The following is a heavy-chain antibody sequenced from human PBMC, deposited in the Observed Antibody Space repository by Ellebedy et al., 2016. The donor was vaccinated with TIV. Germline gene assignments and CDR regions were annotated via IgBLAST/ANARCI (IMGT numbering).Heavy chain of an antibody. CDR3: MHLVVVAATGY. Sequence: GESLKISCAASGFTFSVTWMSWARQAPGKGLEWVGRIRSKANNYATAYAASVKGRFTISRDDSKNTAYLQMNSLKTEDTAVYYCMHLVVVAATGYWGQGTLVTVSS. CDR2: IRSKANNYAT. J-gene: IGHJ4*02. V-gene: IGHV3-73*01. D-gene: IGHD2-21*02. CDR1: GFTFSVTW.